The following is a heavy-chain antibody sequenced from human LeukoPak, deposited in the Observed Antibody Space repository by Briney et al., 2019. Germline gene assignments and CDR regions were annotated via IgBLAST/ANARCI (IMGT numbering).Heavy chain of an antibody. CDR1: GFTFSSYG. V-gene: IGHV3-30*18. D-gene: IGHD6-19*01. Sequence: PGRSLRLSCAASGFTFSSYGMHRVRQAPGKGLVWVAVISYDGSNTYYADSVKGRFTIPRDNSKDTLYLQMNSLRAEDTAVYYCAKDLWQWLAPPYNWFDPWGQGTLVTVSS. CDR2: ISYDGSNT. CDR3: AKDLWQWLAPPYNWFDP. J-gene: IGHJ5*02.